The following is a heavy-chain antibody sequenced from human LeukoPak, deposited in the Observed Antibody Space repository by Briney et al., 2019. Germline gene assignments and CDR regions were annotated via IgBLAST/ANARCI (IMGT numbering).Heavy chain of an antibody. CDR1: AFTFSSDS. J-gene: IGHJ4*02. Sequence: PGRSLRLSYAPYAFTFSSDSMNWASQAPGRGLGWPSYISSSSSNRYYADSVKGRFTISRDNAKNSLYLQMNSLRAEDTAVYYCARGAGGYYDSSGYPSWGQGTLVTVSS. V-gene: IGHV3-48*04. CDR3: ARGAGGYYDSSGYPS. CDR2: ISSSSSNR. D-gene: IGHD3-22*01.